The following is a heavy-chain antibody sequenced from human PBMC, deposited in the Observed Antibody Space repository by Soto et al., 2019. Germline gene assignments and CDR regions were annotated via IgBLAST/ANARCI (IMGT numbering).Heavy chain of an antibody. V-gene: IGHV3-74*01. Sequence: EVQLVESGGDLVQPGGSLRLSCAASGFTFSSYWMHWVRQAPGKGPVWVSGINSDGSNTRYADSVKGRFTISRDNAKNTLYLQMDSLRAEDTAVYYCEREGLHDHDPDYWGQGTLVTVSS. D-gene: IGHD3-3*01. J-gene: IGHJ4*02. CDR1: GFTFSSYW. CDR3: EREGLHDHDPDY. CDR2: INSDGSNT.